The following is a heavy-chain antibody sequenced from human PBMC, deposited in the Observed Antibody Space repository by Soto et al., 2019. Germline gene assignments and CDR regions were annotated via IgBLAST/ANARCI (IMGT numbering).Heavy chain of an antibody. CDR1: GGSISSGGYS. CDR3: ARVGGFYDXSGYYYXXYXXXV. CDR2: IYHSGST. V-gene: IGHV4-30-2*01. J-gene: IGHJ6*02. D-gene: IGHD3-22*01. Sequence: SETLSLTCAVSGGSISSGGYSWSWIRQPPGKSLEWIGYIYHSGSTYYNPSLKSRVTISVDRSKNQFSLKLSSVTAADTAVYKXARVGGFYDXSGYYYXXYXXXVXGQGTXITX.